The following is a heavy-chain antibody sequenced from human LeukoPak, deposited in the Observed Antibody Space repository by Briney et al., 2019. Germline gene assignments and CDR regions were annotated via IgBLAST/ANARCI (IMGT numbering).Heavy chain of an antibody. D-gene: IGHD6-6*01. CDR2: IYYSGST. CDR3: ARTHPNRSSSHLDY. CDR1: GGSISSYY. J-gene: IGHJ4*02. V-gene: IGHV4-59*01. Sequence: TSETLSLTCTVSGGSISSYYWSWIRQPPGKGLEWIGYIYYSGSTNYNPSLKSRVTISVDTSKNQFSLKLSSVTAADTAVYYCARTHPNRSSSHLDYWGQGTLVTVSS.